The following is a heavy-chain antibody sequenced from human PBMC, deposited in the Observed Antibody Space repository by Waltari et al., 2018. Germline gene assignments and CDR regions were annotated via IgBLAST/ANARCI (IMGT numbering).Heavy chain of an antibody. J-gene: IGHJ4*02. CDR3: AKRWAIYYFEY. V-gene: IGHV3-23*04. D-gene: IGHD3-9*01. CDR1: GFTFKNFA. Sequence: EVQLVESGGGLVQPGGSLRLSCAASGFTFKNFAMSWVRQAPGKGLEGVSTITERGDTFYADSVNGRFATSRDNYKNTLSLQMNSLRAEDTAVYYCAKRWAIYYFEYWGQGNLVTVSS. CDR2: ITERGDT.